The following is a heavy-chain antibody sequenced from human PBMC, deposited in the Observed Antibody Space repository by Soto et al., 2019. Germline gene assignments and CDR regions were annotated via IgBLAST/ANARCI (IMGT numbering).Heavy chain of an antibody. Sequence: PGGAVRLSCSASGFTFSTYWMHWVRQAPEKGLVGVSRINGGGSSTSYADSVKGRFTISRDNARNTLDLQMNSLRAEDTAVYYCARGYCSGGSCSPGGMDVWGPRTTVTVSS. D-gene: IGHD2-15*01. J-gene: IGHJ6*02. CDR3: ARGYCSGGSCSPGGMDV. V-gene: IGHV3-74*01. CDR1: GFTFSTYW. CDR2: INGGGSST.